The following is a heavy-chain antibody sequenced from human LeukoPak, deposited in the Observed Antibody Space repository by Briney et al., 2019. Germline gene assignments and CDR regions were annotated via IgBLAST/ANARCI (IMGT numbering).Heavy chain of an antibody. Sequence: GESLKISCXGSGYSFTSYWIGWVRQMTGKGLEWMRIINPGYSDIRYSPSFQGQVTISADKSISTAYLQWSSLKASDTAIYYCARHDKGYSGYVTLDYWGQGTLVTVSS. D-gene: IGHD5-12*01. CDR2: INPGYSDI. V-gene: IGHV5-51*01. CDR1: GYSFTSYW. J-gene: IGHJ4*02. CDR3: ARHDKGYSGYVTLDY.